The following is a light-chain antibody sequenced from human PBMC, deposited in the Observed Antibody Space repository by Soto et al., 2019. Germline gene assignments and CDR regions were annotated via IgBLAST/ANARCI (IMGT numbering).Light chain of an antibody. Sequence: DIVMTQSPATRSVSPGERATLSCRASQSISSNLAWYQQKLGQAPRFLIYRASTRANGIPARFSGSGSGTDFTLTISSLQSEDFALYYCHQYENWPQTFGQGTKVEI. V-gene: IGKV3-15*01. J-gene: IGKJ1*01. CDR3: HQYENWPQT. CDR2: RAS. CDR1: QSISSN.